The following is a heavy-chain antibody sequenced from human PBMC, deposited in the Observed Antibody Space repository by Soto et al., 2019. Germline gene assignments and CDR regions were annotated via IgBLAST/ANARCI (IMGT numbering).Heavy chain of an antibody. CDR2: ISAYNGNT. Sequence: VASVKVSCKASGYTFTSYGISWVRQAPGQGLEWMGWISAYNGNTNYAQKLQGRVTMTTDTSTSTAYMELRSLRSDDTAVYYCARDLEQGYYYYGMDVWGQGTTVTVAS. CDR3: ARDLEQGYYYYGMDV. V-gene: IGHV1-18*01. J-gene: IGHJ6*02. CDR1: GYTFTSYG. D-gene: IGHD6-13*01.